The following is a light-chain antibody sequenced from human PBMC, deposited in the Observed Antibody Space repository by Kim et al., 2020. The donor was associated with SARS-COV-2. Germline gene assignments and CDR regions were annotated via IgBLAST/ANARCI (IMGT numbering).Light chain of an antibody. CDR3: QQYNNWPPDT. Sequence: SPGERATLSCRASQSVSSNLAWYQQKPGQAPRLLIYGASTRATGIPARFSGSGSGTEFTLTISSLQSEDFAVYYCQQYNNWPPDTFGQGTKLEI. CDR2: GAS. J-gene: IGKJ2*01. V-gene: IGKV3-15*01. CDR1: QSVSSN.